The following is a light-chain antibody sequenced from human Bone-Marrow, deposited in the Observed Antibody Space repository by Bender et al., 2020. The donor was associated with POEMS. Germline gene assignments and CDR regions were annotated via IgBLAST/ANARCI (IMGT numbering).Light chain of an antibody. CDR1: SSDVGSYIL. V-gene: IGLV2-23*01. CDR3: AVWDDSLNGWV. CDR2: EGS. Sequence: QSVLTQPASVSGSPGQSILISCTGTSSDVGSYILVSWYQQYPGKAPKLIIYEGSERPSGVSNRFSGSKSGNTASLTISGLQVEDEADYYCAVWDDSLNGWVFGGGTKLTVL. J-gene: IGLJ3*02.